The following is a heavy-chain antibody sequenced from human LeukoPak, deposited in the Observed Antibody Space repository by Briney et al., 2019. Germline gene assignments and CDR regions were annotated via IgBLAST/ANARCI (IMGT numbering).Heavy chain of an antibody. J-gene: IGHJ6*03. CDR1: GGSISSYY. V-gene: IGHV4-59*12. D-gene: IGHD5-18*01. CDR2: INYSGST. Sequence: SETLSLTCTVSGGSISSYYWSWIRQPPGKGLEWIGYINYSGSTNYNPSLKSRVTISVDTSKNQFSLKLSSVTAADTAVYYCARGGGYSPYYYYYYMDVWGKGTTVTVSS. CDR3: ARGGGYSPYYYYYYMDV.